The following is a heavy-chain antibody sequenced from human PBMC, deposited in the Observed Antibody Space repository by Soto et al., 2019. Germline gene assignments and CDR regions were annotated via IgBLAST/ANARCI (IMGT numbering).Heavy chain of an antibody. V-gene: IGHV4-61*01. J-gene: IGHJ3*02. Sequence: QVQLQESGPGLVKPSETLSLTCTVSGGSVSSGSYYWSWIRQPPGKGLEWIGYIYYSGSTNYNPSLKGRVTISVDTSKNQFSLKLSSVTAADTAVYYCARDIGRGVTPTDAFDIWGQGTMVTVSS. CDR2: IYYSGST. D-gene: IGHD3-10*01. CDR1: GGSVSSGSYY. CDR3: ARDIGRGVTPTDAFDI.